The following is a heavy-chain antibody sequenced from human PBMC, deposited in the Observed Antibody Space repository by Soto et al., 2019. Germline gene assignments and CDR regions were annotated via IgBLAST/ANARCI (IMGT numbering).Heavy chain of an antibody. J-gene: IGHJ4*02. CDR3: VRDRALRGFDY. CDR2: ILPILGTT. Sequence: QVHLVQSGAEVKKPGSSVTVSCKASGDSFSSNAMSWVRQAPGQGLEWMGTILPILGTTNYAQKFKGRLTFTADDSTSTAYMELRSLRSEDTAVYYCVRDRALRGFDYWGQGTLVTVSS. V-gene: IGHV1-69*18. D-gene: IGHD3-10*01. CDR1: GDSFSSNA.